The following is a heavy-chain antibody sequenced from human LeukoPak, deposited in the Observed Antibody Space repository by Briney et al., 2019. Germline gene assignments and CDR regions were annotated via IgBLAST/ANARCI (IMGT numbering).Heavy chain of an antibody. J-gene: IGHJ4*02. CDR1: GFTFSTYW. D-gene: IGHD3-22*01. V-gene: IGHV3-74*01. CDR2: IHSDGSST. CDR3: ARDLRVVITGSFDS. Sequence: PGGSLRLSCVASGFTFSTYWMHWVRQAPGKGLVWVARIHSDGSSTTYADSVKGRFTISRDNAKNTLYLQMNSLRAEDTALYYCARDLRVVITGSFDSWGQGTLVTVSS.